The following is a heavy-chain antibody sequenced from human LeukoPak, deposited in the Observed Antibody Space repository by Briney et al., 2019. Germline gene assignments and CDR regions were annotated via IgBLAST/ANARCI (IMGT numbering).Heavy chain of an antibody. D-gene: IGHD3-22*01. J-gene: IGHJ4*02. CDR1: GYSFTSYW. CDR3: ASCLYDSSRYYCEAFDY. V-gene: IGHV5-51*01. Sequence: PGESLKISCKGSGYSFTSYWIGWVRQMPGKGLEWMGIIYPGDSDTRYSPSFQGQVTISADKSISPAYLQWSSLKASDTAMYYCASCLYDSSRYYCEAFDYWGQGTLVTVSS. CDR2: IYPGDSDT.